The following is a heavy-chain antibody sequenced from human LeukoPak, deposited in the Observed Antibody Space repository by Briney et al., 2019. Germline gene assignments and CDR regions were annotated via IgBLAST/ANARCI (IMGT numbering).Heavy chain of an antibody. D-gene: IGHD6-13*01. Sequence: SVKVSCKASGGTFSSYAISWVRQAPGQGLEWMGRIIPILGIANYAQKFQGRVTITADKSTSTAYMELSSLRSEDTAVYYCAREPVPGIAAAGTFDPWGQGTLVIVSS. CDR3: AREPVPGIAAAGTFDP. V-gene: IGHV1-69*04. CDR2: IIPILGIA. J-gene: IGHJ5*02. CDR1: GGTFSSYA.